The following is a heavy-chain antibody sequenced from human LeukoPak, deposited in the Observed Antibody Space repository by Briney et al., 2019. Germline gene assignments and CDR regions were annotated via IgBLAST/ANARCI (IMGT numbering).Heavy chain of an antibody. CDR2: ISYDGSNK. V-gene: IGHV3-30*18. Sequence: GGSLRLSCAASGFTFSSYGMHWDRQAPGKGLEWVAVISYDGSNKYYADSVKGRFTISRDNSKNTLYLQMNSLRAEDTAVYYCAKETVVAATYWDFQHWGQGTLVTVSS. CDR3: AKETVVAATYWDFQH. D-gene: IGHD2-15*01. CDR1: GFTFSSYG. J-gene: IGHJ1*01.